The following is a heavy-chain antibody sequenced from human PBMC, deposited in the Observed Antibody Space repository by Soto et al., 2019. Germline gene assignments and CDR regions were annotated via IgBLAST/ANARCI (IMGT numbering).Heavy chain of an antibody. CDR1: GLNFACYA. CDR2: ISGPSYAS. Sequence: RRLSCVGSGLNFACYALAWVRQPPGKGLEWVTYISGPSYASFTADSLRGRFTVYRDNSKDTLFLKMKNLRAEDTAIYYCAKTPMEAVLTQFFDLWGQGTPVTVSS. J-gene: IGHJ4*02. D-gene: IGHD6-19*01. CDR3: AKTPMEAVLTQFFDL. V-gene: IGHV3-23*01.